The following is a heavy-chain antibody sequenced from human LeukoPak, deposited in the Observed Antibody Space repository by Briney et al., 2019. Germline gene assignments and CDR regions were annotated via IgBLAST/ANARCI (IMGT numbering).Heavy chain of an antibody. J-gene: IGHJ5*02. CDR3: AGTGSTVNWFDP. CDR1: GFTFSSYA. Sequence: GGSLRLSCAASGFTFSSYAMSWVRQAPGKGLEWVSAISGSGGSTYYADSVKGRFTISRDNSKNTPYLQMNSLRAEDTAVYYCAGTGSTVNWFDPWGQGTLVTVSS. CDR2: ISGSGGST. V-gene: IGHV3-23*01. D-gene: IGHD6-19*01.